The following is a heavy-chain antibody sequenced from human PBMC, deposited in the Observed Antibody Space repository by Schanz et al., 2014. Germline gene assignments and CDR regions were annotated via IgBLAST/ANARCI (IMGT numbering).Heavy chain of an antibody. V-gene: IGHV3-11*05. J-gene: IGHJ5*02. D-gene: IGHD1-1*01. CDR1: GFAVDNYY. Sequence: VQLVASGGGLVQPGGSLRLSCAASGFAVDNYYMSCVRQAPGRGLEWVSYVSRSTPDIYYADSVKGRFTMSRDNAKNSVFLQMNSLRAEDTAVYYCTRDVRLDRRGNWFDPWGQGTLVTVSS. CDR3: TRDVRLDRRGNWFDP. CDR2: VSRSTPDI.